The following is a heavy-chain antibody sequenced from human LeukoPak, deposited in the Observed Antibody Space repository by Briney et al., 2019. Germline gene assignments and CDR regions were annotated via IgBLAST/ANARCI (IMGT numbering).Heavy chain of an antibody. D-gene: IGHD6-13*01. CDR3: AKVPLIAAPKHFDY. Sequence: GGSLRLSCAASGFTVSSNYMSWVRQAPGKGLEWVSVIYSGGSTYYADSVKGRFTISRDNSKNTLYLQMNSLRAEDTAVYYCAKVPLIAAPKHFDYWGQGTLVTVSS. J-gene: IGHJ4*02. CDR1: GFTVSSNY. V-gene: IGHV3-66*01. CDR2: IYSGGST.